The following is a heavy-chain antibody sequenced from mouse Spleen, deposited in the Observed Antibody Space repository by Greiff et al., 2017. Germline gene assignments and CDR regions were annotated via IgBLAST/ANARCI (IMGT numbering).Heavy chain of an antibody. V-gene: IGHV1-55*01. J-gene: IGHJ2*01. Sequence: VKLQESGAELVKPGASVKMSCKASGYTFTSYWITWVKQRPGQGLEWIGDIYPGSGSTNYNEKFKSKATLTVDTSSSTAYMQLSSLTSEDSAVYYCARWGTAQAHFDYWGQGTTLTVSS. CDR1: GYTFTSYW. CDR3: ARWGTAQAHFDY. D-gene: IGHD3-2*02. CDR2: IYPGSGST.